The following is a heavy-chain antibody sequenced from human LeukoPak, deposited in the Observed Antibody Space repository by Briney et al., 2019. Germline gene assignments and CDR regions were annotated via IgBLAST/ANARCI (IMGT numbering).Heavy chain of an antibody. V-gene: IGHV4-59*01. CDR2: IYYSGST. CDR1: GGSISPYY. D-gene: IGHD5-18*01. Sequence: SETLSLTCTVSGGSISPYYWSWIRQPPGKGLEWMGDIYYSGSTNYNPSLKSRGTISVDTSKNQCSLRLSSVTASATAVYYCAGGGYSYGFVDYWGQGTLVTVSS. CDR3: AGGGYSYGFVDY. J-gene: IGHJ4*02.